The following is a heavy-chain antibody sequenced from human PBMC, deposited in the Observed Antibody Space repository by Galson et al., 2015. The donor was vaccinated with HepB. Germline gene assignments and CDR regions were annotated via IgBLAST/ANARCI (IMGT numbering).Heavy chain of an antibody. D-gene: IGHD3-22*01. J-gene: IGHJ3*02. CDR1: GGTFSSYA. CDR3: ARGGITMIVVAEGGFDI. CDR2: IIPIFGTA. V-gene: IGHV1-69*13. Sequence: SVKVSCKASGGTFSSYAISWVRQAPGQGLEWMGGIIPIFGTANYAQKFQGRVTITADESTSTAYMELSSLRSEDTAVYYCARGGITMIVVAEGGFDIWGQGTMVTVSS.